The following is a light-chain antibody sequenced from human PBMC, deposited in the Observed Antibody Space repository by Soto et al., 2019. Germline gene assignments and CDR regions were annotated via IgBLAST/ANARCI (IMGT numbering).Light chain of an antibody. Sequence: QSVLTQPPSVSAAPGQEVTISCSGSSSNIGKNYVSWYQQLPGTAPKLLIYDNYKRPSGIPDRFSGSKAGTSASLGITGLQTGDEAVDYCGTDDSSRSGHVVFGGGTKVTVL. CDR3: GTDDSSRSGHVV. CDR1: SSNIGKNY. CDR2: DNY. J-gene: IGLJ2*01. V-gene: IGLV1-51*01.